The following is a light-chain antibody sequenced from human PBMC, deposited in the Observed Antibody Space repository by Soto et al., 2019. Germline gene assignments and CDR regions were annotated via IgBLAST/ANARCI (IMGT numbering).Light chain of an antibody. V-gene: IGLV2-14*01. Sequence: QSALTQPASVSGSPGQSITISCTGTSSDVGGYNYVSWYQQHPGKGPKLMIYEVSNRPSGVSNRFSGSRSGNTASLTISGLQAEDEADYYCSSYTSINAYVFGSGTKVTV. J-gene: IGLJ1*01. CDR1: SSDVGGYNY. CDR2: EVS. CDR3: SSYTSINAYV.